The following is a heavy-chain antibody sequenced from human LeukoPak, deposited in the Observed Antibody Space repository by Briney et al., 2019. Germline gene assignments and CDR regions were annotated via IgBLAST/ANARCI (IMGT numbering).Heavy chain of an antibody. V-gene: IGHV1-69*02. Sequence: GASVKVSCKASGGTFSSYTISWVRQAPGQGLEWMGRIIPILGIANYAQKFQGRVTITADKSTSTAYMELSSLRSEDTAVYYCARGAYNWNIEYYFDYWGQETLVTVSS. CDR3: ARGAYNWNIEYYFDY. CDR2: IIPILGIA. J-gene: IGHJ4*02. D-gene: IGHD1-1*01. CDR1: GGTFSSYT.